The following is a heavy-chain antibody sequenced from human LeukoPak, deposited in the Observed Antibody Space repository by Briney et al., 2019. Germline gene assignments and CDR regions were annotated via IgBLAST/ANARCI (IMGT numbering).Heavy chain of an antibody. J-gene: IGHJ4*02. D-gene: IGHD3-16*01. V-gene: IGHV3-30*01. CDR2: ISYDGSNK. Sequence: GRSLRLSCAASGFTFSSYAMHWVRQAPGKGLEWVAVISYDGSNKYYADSVKGRFTISRDNSKNTLYLQMNSLRAEDTAVYYCARVVNGMITGSLDYWGQGTLVTVSS. CDR1: GFTFSSYA. CDR3: ARVVNGMITGSLDY.